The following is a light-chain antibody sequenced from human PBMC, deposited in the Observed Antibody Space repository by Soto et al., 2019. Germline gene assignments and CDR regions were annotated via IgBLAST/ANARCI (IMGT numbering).Light chain of an antibody. CDR3: GTWDSSLSVYV. Sequence: QSVLTQPPSVSAAPGQTVTISCSGSSSNIGNNYVSWYQQLPGTAPKLLIYENNKRPSGIPDRFSGSKSGTSATLGITGLRTGDEADYYCGTWDSSLSVYVFGTGTKLTVL. CDR2: ENN. V-gene: IGLV1-51*02. CDR1: SSNIGNNY. J-gene: IGLJ1*01.